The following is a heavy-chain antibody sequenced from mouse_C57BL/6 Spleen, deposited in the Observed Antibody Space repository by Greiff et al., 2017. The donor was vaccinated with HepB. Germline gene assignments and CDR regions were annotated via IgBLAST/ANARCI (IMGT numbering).Heavy chain of an antibody. CDR2: INPGSGGT. CDR1: GYAFTNYL. D-gene: IGHD2-4*01. Sequence: QVQLQQSGAELVRPGTSVKVSCKASGYAFTNYLIEWVKQRPGQGLEWIGVINPGSGGTNYNEKFKGKATLTADTSSSTAYMQLSSLTSEDSAVYFCARRGYDYDGNYYAMDYWGQGTSVTVSS. CDR3: ARRGYDYDGNYYAMDY. V-gene: IGHV1-54*01. J-gene: IGHJ4*01.